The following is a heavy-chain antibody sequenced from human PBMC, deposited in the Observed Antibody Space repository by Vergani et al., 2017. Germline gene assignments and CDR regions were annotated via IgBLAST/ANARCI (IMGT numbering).Heavy chain of an antibody. CDR3: AKVRELSGWLQNPGDFQH. Sequence: EVQLLESGGGLVQPGGSLRLSCAASGFTFSSYAMSWVRQAPGKGLEWVSAISGSGGSTYYADSVKGRFTISRDNSKNTLYLQMNSLRAEDTAVYYCAKVRELSGWLQNPGDFQHWGQGTLVTVSS. CDR1: GFTFSSYA. D-gene: IGHD1-26*01. CDR2: ISGSGGST. J-gene: IGHJ1*01. V-gene: IGHV3-23*01.